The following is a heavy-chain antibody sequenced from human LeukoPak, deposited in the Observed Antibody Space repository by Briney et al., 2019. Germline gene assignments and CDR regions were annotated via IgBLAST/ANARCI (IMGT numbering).Heavy chain of an antibody. CDR3: ARGQGTVTTRLGYFDL. CDR2: INHSGST. J-gene: IGHJ2*01. Sequence: SETLSLTCAVYGGSFSGYYWSWIRQTPGKGLEWIGEINHSGSTNYNPSLKSRVTISVDTSKHQFSLKLSSVTAADTAVYYCARGQGTVTTRLGYFDLWGRGTLVTVSS. V-gene: IGHV4-34*01. CDR1: GGSFSGYY. D-gene: IGHD4-17*01.